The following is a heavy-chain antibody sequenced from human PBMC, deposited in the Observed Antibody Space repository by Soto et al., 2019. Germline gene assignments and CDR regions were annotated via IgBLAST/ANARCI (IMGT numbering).Heavy chain of an antibody. CDR3: ARSLTGYYYWFDP. V-gene: IGHV4-59*01. D-gene: IGHD3-9*01. CDR2: IYYSGST. J-gene: IGHJ5*02. Sequence: SETLSLTCTVSGGSISSYYWSWIRQPPGKGLEWIGYIYYSGSTNYNPSLKSRVTISVDTSKNQFSLKLSSVTAADTAVYYCARSLTGYYYWFDPWGQGTLVTVSS. CDR1: GGSISSYY.